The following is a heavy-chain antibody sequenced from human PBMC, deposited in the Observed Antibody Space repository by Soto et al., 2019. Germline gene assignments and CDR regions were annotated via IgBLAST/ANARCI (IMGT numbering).Heavy chain of an antibody. D-gene: IGHD6-13*01. CDR1: GFTFSSYG. J-gene: IGHJ4*02. CDR3: AKDRYSSSWYPFDY. CDR2: ISYDGSNK. Sequence: GGSLRLSCAASGFTFSSYGMHWVRQAPGKGLEWVAVISYDGSNKYYADSVKGRFTISRDNSKNTLYLQMNSLRAEDTAVYYCAKDRYSSSWYPFDYWGQGTLVTVTS. V-gene: IGHV3-30*18.